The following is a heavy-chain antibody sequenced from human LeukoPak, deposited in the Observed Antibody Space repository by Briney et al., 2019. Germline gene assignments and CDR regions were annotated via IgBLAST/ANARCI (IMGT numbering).Heavy chain of an antibody. D-gene: IGHD2-21*02. CDR3: VRGSRVYCGGDCYYY. CDR1: GGAFSGYY. Sequence: SETLSLACTVFGGAFSGYYWSWIRQPPDKGPEWIGEINPSGSTNYNPSLKTRVTISTDTSKNHFSLSLNSVTAADTGVYYCVRGSRVYCGGDCYYYWGQGTLVTVSS. V-gene: IGHV4-34*01. CDR2: INPSGST. J-gene: IGHJ4*02.